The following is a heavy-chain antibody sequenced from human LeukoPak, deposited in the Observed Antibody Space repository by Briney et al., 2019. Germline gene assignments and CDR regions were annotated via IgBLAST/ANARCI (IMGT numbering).Heavy chain of an antibody. CDR3: AKDRYGDYEAPFHYYMDA. CDR2: INPNSGVT. V-gene: IGHV1-2*02. Sequence: ASVKVSCKASGYTFSGFYIHWVRQAPGQGLEWMGWINPNSGVTNYAQKLQGRVTITRDTSIDTAYMQLSRLGSDDTAVYYCAKDRYGDYEAPFHYYMDAWGRGTTVTVSS. J-gene: IGHJ6*03. D-gene: IGHD5-12*01. CDR1: GYTFSGFY.